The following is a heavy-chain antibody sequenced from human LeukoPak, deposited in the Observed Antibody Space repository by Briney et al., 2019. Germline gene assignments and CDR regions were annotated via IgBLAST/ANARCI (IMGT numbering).Heavy chain of an antibody. J-gene: IGHJ4*02. CDR3: ARDYCSSTSCLFDY. Sequence: PGGFLRLSCAASGFTVSSNYMSWVRQAPGKGLEWVAVIWNGGSNKYYADSVKGRFTISRDNSKNTLYLQMNSLRAEDTAVYYCARDYCSSTSCLFDYWGQGTLVTVSS. CDR2: IWNGGSNK. D-gene: IGHD2-2*01. V-gene: IGHV3-33*08. CDR1: GFTVSSNY.